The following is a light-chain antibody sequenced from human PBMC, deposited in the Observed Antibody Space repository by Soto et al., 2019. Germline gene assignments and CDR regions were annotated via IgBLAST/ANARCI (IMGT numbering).Light chain of an antibody. V-gene: IGKV1-33*01. J-gene: IGKJ3*01. CDR2: DAS. CDR1: QDIYIY. Sequence: DIQMTQSPSSLSASVGDRVTITCQASQDIYIYLNWYQKKPGKAPKLLIYDASKLETGVPSRFSGSGSGTDFTFTISSLQPEDIATYYCHRYDNVRLFTFGPGTKVDIK. CDR3: HRYDNVRLFT.